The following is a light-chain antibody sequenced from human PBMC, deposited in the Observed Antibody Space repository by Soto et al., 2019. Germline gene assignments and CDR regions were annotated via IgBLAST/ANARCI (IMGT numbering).Light chain of an antibody. CDR2: GAT. CDR3: QYYNIWVYT. CDR1: QSVSTK. Sequence: EMVTTQIPATRTVSPEGKATHSCGASQSVSTKLAWYQQRPGQAPRLIIPGATARAPGIPASFSGSRSGTEFALTFSHLQCEDFAVYCGQYYNIWVYTLLQGTKVDIK. V-gene: IGKV3-15*01. J-gene: IGKJ2*01.